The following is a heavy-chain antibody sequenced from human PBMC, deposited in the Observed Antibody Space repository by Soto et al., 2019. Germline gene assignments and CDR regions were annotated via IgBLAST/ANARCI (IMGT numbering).Heavy chain of an antibody. CDR1: GFTFSSYA. V-gene: IGHV3-30-3*01. CDR3: VRPLYSGSYSAYYFDY. D-gene: IGHD1-26*01. J-gene: IGHJ4*02. CDR2: ISYGESNK. Sequence: QVQLVESGGGVVQPGRSLRLSCAASGFTFSSYAMHWVRQAPGKGLEWVAVISYGESNKYYADSVKGRFTISRDNSKNTLDLQMNSLRAEDTAVYYCVRPLYSGSYSAYYFDYWGQGTLVTVSS.